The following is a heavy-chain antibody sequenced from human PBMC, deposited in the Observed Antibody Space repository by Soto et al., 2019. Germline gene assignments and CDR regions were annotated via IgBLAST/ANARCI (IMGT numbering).Heavy chain of an antibody. Sequence: VQLQQWGAGLLKPSETLSLTCAVYGGSFSGYYWSWIRQPPGKGLEWVSAISGSGDYTHYADSVKGRFTISRDNSKNTLYLQMSSLRAEDTAVYYCAKQHSSGWYYWFDPWGQGTLVTVSS. CDR1: GGSFSGYY. J-gene: IGHJ5*02. D-gene: IGHD6-19*01. CDR2: ISGSGDYT. V-gene: IGHV3-23*01. CDR3: AKQHSSGWYYWFDP.